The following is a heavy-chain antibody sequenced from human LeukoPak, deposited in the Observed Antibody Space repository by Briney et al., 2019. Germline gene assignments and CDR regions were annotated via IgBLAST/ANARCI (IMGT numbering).Heavy chain of an antibody. CDR3: ARPTIAAAGNFEY. J-gene: IGHJ4*02. V-gene: IGHV3-11*03. CDR2: ISSFSNFR. Sequence: GGSLRLSCSASGFTFSDYYMSWIRQAPGKGLEWVSHISSFSNFRSYADSVKGRFTISRDNAKNSLYLQVNSLRAEDTAVYYCARPTIAAAGNFEYWGQGTLVTVSS. CDR1: GFTFSDYY. D-gene: IGHD6-13*01.